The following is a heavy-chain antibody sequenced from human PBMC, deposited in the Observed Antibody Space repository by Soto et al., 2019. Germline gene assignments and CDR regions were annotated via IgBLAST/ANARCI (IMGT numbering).Heavy chain of an antibody. D-gene: IGHD2-21*02. CDR2: INPAGGTT. CDR1: GYSFTSTY. J-gene: IGHJ4*02. CDR3: ALKVVTYYDN. Sequence: QVQLVQSGAEVKKPGASVRISCRASGYSFTSTYVHWVRQAPGQGPEWMGIINPAGGTTYYAQKFKGRRTITSDTSTDTVFMDLNDLTSEDTAVYFCALKVVTYYDNWGQGTLLTVSS. V-gene: IGHV1-46*01.